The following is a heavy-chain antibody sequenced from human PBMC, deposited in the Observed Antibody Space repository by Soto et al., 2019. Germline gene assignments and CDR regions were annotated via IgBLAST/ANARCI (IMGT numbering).Heavy chain of an antibody. V-gene: IGHV3-15*07. D-gene: IGHD3-3*01. Sequence: EVQLVESGGGLVKPGGSLRLSCAASGFTFSNAWMNWVRQAPGKGLEWVGRIKSKTDGGTTDYAAPMKGRFTISRDDSKNTLYLQMNSLKTEDTAVYYCTTGLRRGRDFWSGYDNYYYGMDVWGQGTTVTVSS. CDR3: TTGLRRGRDFWSGYDNYYYGMDV. CDR1: GFTFSNAW. J-gene: IGHJ6*02. CDR2: IKSKTDGGTT.